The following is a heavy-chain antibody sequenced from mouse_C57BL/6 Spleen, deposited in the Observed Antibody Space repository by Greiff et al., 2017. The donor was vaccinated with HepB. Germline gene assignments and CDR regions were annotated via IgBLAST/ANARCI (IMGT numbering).Heavy chain of an antibody. Sequence: EVHLVESGPGLVKPSQSLSLTCSVTGYSITSGYYWNWIRQFPGNKLEWMGYISYDGSNNYNPSLKNRISITRDTSKNQFFLKLNSVTTEDTATYYCARKAYYGSSGYFDVWGTGTTVTVSS. D-gene: IGHD1-1*01. CDR2: ISYDGSN. CDR1: GYSITSGYY. J-gene: IGHJ1*03. CDR3: ARKAYYGSSGYFDV. V-gene: IGHV3-6*01.